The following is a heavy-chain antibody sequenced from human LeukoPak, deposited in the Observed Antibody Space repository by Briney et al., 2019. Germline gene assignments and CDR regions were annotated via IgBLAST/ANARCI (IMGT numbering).Heavy chain of an antibody. V-gene: IGHV4-4*09. D-gene: IGHD1-1*01. CDR1: GGSISSYY. Sequence: ETLSLTCTVSGGSISSYYWSWIRQPPGKGLEWIGYIYTSGSTNYNPSLKSRVTISVDTSKNQFSLKLSSVTAADTAVYYCARNADAFDIWGQGTMATVSS. CDR2: IYTSGST. CDR3: ARNADAFDI. J-gene: IGHJ3*02.